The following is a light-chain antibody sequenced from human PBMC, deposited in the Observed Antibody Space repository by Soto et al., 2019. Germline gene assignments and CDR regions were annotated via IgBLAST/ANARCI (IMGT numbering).Light chain of an antibody. Sequence: DIQLTHSPSFLSASVGDRVTITCRASQDISSYLAWYQQKPGKAPKLLIYAASTLQSGVPSRFSGSGSGTKFTLTISSLQPEDFATYYCQQLNSYPQTFGQGTKVEIK. J-gene: IGKJ1*01. CDR2: AAS. V-gene: IGKV1-9*01. CDR3: QQLNSYPQT. CDR1: QDISSY.